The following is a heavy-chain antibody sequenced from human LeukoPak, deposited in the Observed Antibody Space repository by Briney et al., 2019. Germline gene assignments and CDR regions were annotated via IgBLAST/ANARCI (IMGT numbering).Heavy chain of an antibody. D-gene: IGHD2-8*01. CDR2: INSDGSST. Sequence: GGSLRLSCAASGFTFSSYWMHWVRHAPGKVLVLVSRINSDGSSTSYADSVKGRFTVSRDNAKNTLYLQMNSLRAEDTAVYYCAKDRCSNGVGCYYYYMDVWGKGTTVTISS. V-gene: IGHV3-74*01. CDR1: GFTFSSYW. CDR3: AKDRCSNGVGCYYYYMDV. J-gene: IGHJ6*03.